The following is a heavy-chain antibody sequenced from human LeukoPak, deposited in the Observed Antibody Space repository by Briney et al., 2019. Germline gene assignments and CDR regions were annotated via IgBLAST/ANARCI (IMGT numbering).Heavy chain of an antibody. V-gene: IGHV3-30*18. CDR2: ISSEGSSE. J-gene: IGHJ4*02. Sequence: GGSLRLSCAASGFTFSHYGMHWVRQAPGKGLEWVAFISSEGSSEDYADSVKGRFAISRDNSKNTLYLQMSGLGAGDTAVYYCAKDGYCTSAACYPNHFANWVQGTLVTDSS. CDR1: GFTFSHYG. D-gene: IGHD2-2*03. CDR3: AKDGYCTSAACYPNHFAN.